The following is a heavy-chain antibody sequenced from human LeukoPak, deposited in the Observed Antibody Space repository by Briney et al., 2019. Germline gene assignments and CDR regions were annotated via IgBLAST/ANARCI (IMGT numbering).Heavy chain of an antibody. CDR1: GFTFTSYW. V-gene: IGHV3-74*01. D-gene: IGHD3-22*01. J-gene: IGHJ4*02. Sequence: PGGSLRLSCAASGFTFTSYWMHWVRQAPGKGLVWVSRINSDGSSTGYADSVKGRFTISRDNAKNTLYLQLNSLRAEDTAVYYCARDTHYYDSSGYFKLPIYYFDYWGQGTLVTVSS. CDR2: INSDGSST. CDR3: ARDTHYYDSSGYFKLPIYYFDY.